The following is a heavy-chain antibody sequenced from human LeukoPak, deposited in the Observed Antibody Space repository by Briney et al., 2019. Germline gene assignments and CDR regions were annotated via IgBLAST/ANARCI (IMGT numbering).Heavy chain of an antibody. J-gene: IGHJ4*02. D-gene: IGHD2-8*01. V-gene: IGHV3-72*01. CDR3: CSLIGDF. CDR2: SRNKADSYTT. CDR1: GSILSDHQ. Sequence: GGSLRLSCAASGSILSDHQMDWVRQAPGKGLEWLGRSRNKADSYTTEYAASVKGRFTISRDDSKNSMSLQMNSLKIEDTAVYYCCSLIGDFWGQGTLVTVSS.